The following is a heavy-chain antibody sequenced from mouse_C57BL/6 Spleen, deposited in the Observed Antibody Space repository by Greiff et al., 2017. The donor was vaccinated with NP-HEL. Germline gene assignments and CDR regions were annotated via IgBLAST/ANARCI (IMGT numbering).Heavy chain of an antibody. V-gene: IGHV1-53*01. CDR3: AREVYYDYAWFAY. J-gene: IGHJ3*01. D-gene: IGHD2-4*01. CDR1: GYTFTSYW. Sequence: QVQLQQPGTELVKPVASVKLSCKASGYTFTSYWMHWVKQRPGQGLEWIGNINPSNGGTNYNEKFKSKATLTVDKSSSTAYMQLSSLTSEDSAVYYCAREVYYDYAWFAYWGQGTLVTVSA. CDR2: INPSNGGT.